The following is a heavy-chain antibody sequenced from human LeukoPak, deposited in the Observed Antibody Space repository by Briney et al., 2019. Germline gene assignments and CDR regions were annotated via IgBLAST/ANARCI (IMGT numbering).Heavy chain of an antibody. CDR3: ARERGGRTGYASGDYDF. CDR1: DFSISRGFY. V-gene: IGHV4-38-2*01. Sequence: SETLSLTCAVSDFSISRGFYWAWIRQSPGKGLEWIGIIFYTGVTYYNPSLKSRVTLSVDTSKNQFSLNVASVTAADTAVYYGARERGGRTGYASGDYDFWGQGILVTVSS. J-gene: IGHJ4*02. CDR2: IFYTGVT. D-gene: IGHD3-16*01.